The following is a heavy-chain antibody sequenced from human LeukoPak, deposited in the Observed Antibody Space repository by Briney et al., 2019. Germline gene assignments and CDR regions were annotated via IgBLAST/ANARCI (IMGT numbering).Heavy chain of an antibody. D-gene: IGHD4-17*01. V-gene: IGHV1-69*06. Sequence: ASVKVSCKASGGTFSTYAFNWVRQAPGQGPEWMGQIFPIYGTTNYAQNFQGRVTITADKSTSTAYMELSSLRSEDTAVYYCARGVYGQLDYWGQGTLVTVSS. CDR3: ARGVYGQLDY. J-gene: IGHJ4*02. CDR1: GGTFSTYA. CDR2: IFPIYGTT.